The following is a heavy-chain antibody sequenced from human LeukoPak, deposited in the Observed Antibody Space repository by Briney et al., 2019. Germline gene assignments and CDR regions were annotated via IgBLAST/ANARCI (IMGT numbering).Heavy chain of an antibody. CDR1: GGSFSGYY. Sequence: SETLSLTCAVYGGSFSGYYWSWIRQPPGKGLEWIGEINHSGSTNYNPSLKSRVTISVDTSKNQFSLKLSSVTAADTAVYYCARDGTAMVTGDGFDYWGQGTLVTVSS. CDR3: ARDGTAMVTGDGFDY. D-gene: IGHD5-18*01. V-gene: IGHV4-34*01. J-gene: IGHJ4*02. CDR2: INHSGST.